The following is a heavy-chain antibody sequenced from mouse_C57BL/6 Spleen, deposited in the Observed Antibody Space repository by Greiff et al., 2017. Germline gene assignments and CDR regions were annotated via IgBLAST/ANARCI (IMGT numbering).Heavy chain of an antibody. D-gene: IGHD2-5*01. J-gene: IGHJ4*01. CDR2: IDPSDSYT. V-gene: IGHV1-50*01. Sequence: QVQLKQSGAELVKPGASVKLSCKASGYTFTSYWMQWVKQRPGQGLEWIGEIDPSDSYTNYNQKFKGKATLTVDTSSSTAYMQLSSLTSEDSAVYYCARRAYYSKGYYAMDYWGQGTSVTVSS. CDR1: GYTFTSYW. CDR3: ARRAYYSKGYYAMDY.